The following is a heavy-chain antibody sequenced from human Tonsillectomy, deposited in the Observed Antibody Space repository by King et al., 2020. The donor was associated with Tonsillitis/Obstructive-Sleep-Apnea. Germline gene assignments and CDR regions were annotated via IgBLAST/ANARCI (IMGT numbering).Heavy chain of an antibody. CDR2: IFSNDEK. CDR1: GFSLSNSRMG. Sequence: TLQESGPVLVKPTETLTLTCTVSGFSLSNSRMGVSWIRQPPGKALEWLAHIFSNDEKSYSTSLKSRLTISKDTSKSQVGLTMTNRDPVDTATYYCSRMVVRPLSEIYYYYMDVWGKGTTVTVSS. D-gene: IGHD2-15*01. CDR3: SRMVVRPLSEIYYYYMDV. V-gene: IGHV2-26*01. J-gene: IGHJ6*03.